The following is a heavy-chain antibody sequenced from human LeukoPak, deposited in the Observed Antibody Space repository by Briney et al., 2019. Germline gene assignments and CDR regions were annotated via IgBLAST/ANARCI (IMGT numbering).Heavy chain of an antibody. V-gene: IGHV3-7*01. J-gene: IGHJ4*02. D-gene: IGHD5-18*01. CDR2: IKQDGREK. Sequence: GGSLRLSCAASGFTFSSYWMSWVRQAPGKGLEWVANIKQDGREKYYVDSVKGRFTISRDNAKNSLYLQMNSLRAEDTALYYCAKQPDKGYSYGYWGYFDYWGQGTLVTVSS. CDR3: AKQPDKGYSYGYWGYFDY. CDR1: GFTFSSYW.